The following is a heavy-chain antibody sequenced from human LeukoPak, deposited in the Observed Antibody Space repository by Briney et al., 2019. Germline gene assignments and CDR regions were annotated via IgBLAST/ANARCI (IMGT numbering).Heavy chain of an antibody. CDR3: ARNYYDSSGYYYHGY. CDR2: IWYDGSNK. J-gene: IGHJ4*02. CDR1: GFTFSSYG. D-gene: IGHD3-22*01. V-gene: IGHV3-33*01. Sequence: TGGSLRLSCAASGFTFSSYGMHWVRQAPGKGLEWVAVIWYDGSNKYYADSVKGRFTISRDNSKNTLYLQMNSLRAEDTAVYYCARNYYDSSGYYYHGYWGQGTLVTVSS.